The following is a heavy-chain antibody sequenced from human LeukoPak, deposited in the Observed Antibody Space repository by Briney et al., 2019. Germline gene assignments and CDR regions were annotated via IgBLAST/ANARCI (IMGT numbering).Heavy chain of an antibody. CDR1: GFTFSSYA. J-gene: IGHJ4*02. Sequence: PGGSLRLSCAASGFTFSSYAMHWVRQAPGKGLEWVAVISYDGSNKYYADSVKGRFTISRDNSKNTLYLQMNSLRAVDTAVYYCARDSTAAAGFDYWGQGTLVTVSS. CDR3: ARDSTAAAGFDY. CDR2: ISYDGSNK. V-gene: IGHV3-30-3*01. D-gene: IGHD6-13*01.